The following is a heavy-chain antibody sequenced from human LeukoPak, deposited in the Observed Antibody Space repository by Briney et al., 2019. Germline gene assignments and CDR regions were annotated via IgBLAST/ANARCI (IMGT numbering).Heavy chain of an antibody. CDR2: ISGSGGST. Sequence: PGGSLRLSCAASGFTFSSYAMSWVRQAPGKGLEWVSAISGSGGSTYYADSVKGRFTISRDNSKNTLYLQMNSLRAEDTAVYYCAKDDTMIVVVIISSDYWGQGTLVTVSS. D-gene: IGHD3-22*01. CDR3: AKDDTMIVVVIISSDY. CDR1: GFTFSSYA. J-gene: IGHJ4*02. V-gene: IGHV3-23*01.